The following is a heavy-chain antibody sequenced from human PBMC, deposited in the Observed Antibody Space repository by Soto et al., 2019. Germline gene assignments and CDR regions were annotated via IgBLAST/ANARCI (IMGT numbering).Heavy chain of an antibody. CDR3: ARANWGADDAFDL. Sequence: EVQVVESGGGLVQPGGSLRLCCAASGFTVSTNYMSWVRQAPGKGLEWVSFIYSRGSTYYADSVKGRCSISRDNYKNTLYLQMHSLRAEDTAVYYCARANWGADDAFDLWGQGTMVTVSS. CDR1: GFTVSTNY. J-gene: IGHJ3*01. D-gene: IGHD7-27*01. V-gene: IGHV3-66*01. CDR2: IYSRGST.